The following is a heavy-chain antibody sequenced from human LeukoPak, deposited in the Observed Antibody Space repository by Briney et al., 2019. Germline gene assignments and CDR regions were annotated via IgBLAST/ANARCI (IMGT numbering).Heavy chain of an antibody. V-gene: IGHV1-18*01. J-gene: IGHJ4*02. CDR1: GYTFITSD. CDR2: ISAYNGNT. CDR3: ARSAVADTLLAYYFDY. D-gene: IGHD6-19*01. Sequence: AAVKVRFTASGYTFITSDISWVRQAPGQGLEWMGWISAYNGNTNYAQKIQGRLTMTKDTSTNTAYMELRSLRSDDTAMYYCARSAVADTLLAYYFDYWAKGHLVTVSS.